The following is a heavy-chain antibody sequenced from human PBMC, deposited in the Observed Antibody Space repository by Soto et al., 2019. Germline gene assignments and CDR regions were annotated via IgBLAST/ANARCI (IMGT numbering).Heavy chain of an antibody. CDR3: GKGGTYYFDS. CDR2: LYTRGTT. Sequence: PSETLSLTCSVSGASISNFYWSWIRQSAGKGLEWIGRLYTRGTTDYNPSLKSRGTMSIDTSKNRFFLSLTSVTAADEAVYYCGKGGTYYFDSWGQGIVVTVSS. D-gene: IGHD3-16*01. J-gene: IGHJ4*02. CDR1: GASISNFY. V-gene: IGHV4-4*07.